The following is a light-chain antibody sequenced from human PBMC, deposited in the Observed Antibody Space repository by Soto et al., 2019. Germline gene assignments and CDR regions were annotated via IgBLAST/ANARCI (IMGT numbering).Light chain of an antibody. CDR1: QSVSSTY. V-gene: IGKV3-20*01. CDR3: QQYDKLVT. J-gene: IGKJ1*01. CDR2: GAS. Sequence: EIVLTQSPGTLSLSPGKRATLSCRASQSVSSTYLAWYQQKPGQAPRLLIYGASSRATGIPDRFSGSGSGTDFTLTISRLEPEDFAIYYCQQYDKLVTFGQGTKVEMK.